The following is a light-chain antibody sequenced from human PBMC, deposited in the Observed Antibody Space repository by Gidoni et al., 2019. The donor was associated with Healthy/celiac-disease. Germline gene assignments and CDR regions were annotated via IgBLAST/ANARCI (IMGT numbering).Light chain of an antibody. J-gene: IGLJ2*01. CDR3: SSYTSSSTSVV. CDR2: YVS. Sequence: QSALTQPASVSGSPGQAIPISCPGTSSDFGGDNHVPWYQQHPGKAPKLMIYYVSNRPSGVSNRFSGSKSGNTASLTISGLQAEDEADYYCSSYTSSSTSVVFGGGTKLTVL. V-gene: IGLV2-14*01. CDR1: SSDFGGDNH.